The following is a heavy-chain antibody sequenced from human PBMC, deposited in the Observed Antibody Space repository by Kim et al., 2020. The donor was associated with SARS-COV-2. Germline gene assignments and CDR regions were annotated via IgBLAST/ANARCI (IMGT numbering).Heavy chain of an antibody. CDR3: ARQGSSRGSWFDP. Sequence: GESLKISCKGSGYSFTSYWIGWVRQIPGKGLEWMGIIYPGDSDTRYSPSFQGQVTISADKSISTAYLQWSSLKASDTAMYYCARQGSSRGSWFDPWGQGTLVTVSS. D-gene: IGHD6-6*01. V-gene: IGHV5-51*01. CDR1: GYSFTSYW. CDR2: IYPGDSDT. J-gene: IGHJ5*02.